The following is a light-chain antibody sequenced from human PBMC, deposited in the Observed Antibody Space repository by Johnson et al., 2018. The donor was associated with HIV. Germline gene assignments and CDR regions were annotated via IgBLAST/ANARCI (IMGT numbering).Light chain of an antibody. CDR2: KNN. V-gene: IGLV1-51*02. J-gene: IGLJ1*01. CDR3: GTWDNSLTTGAL. CDR1: SSNIGNNY. Sequence: QSVLTQPPSVSAAPGQKVTISCSGSSSNIGNNYVSWYQQLPGTAPKLLIYKNNKRPSGIPDRFSGSKSGTSATLGITGLQTGDEADYYCGTWDNSLTTGALFGTGTKGTVL.